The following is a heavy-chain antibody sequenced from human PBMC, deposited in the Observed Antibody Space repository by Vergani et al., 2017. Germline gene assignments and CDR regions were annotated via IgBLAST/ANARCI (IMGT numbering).Heavy chain of an antibody. CDR1: GFTFSSYA. Sequence: EVQLLESGGGLVQPGGSLRLSCAASGFTFSSYAMSWVRQAPGKGLEWVSAISGSGGSTYYADSVKGRFTISRDNSKNTLYLQMNSRRAEDTAVYYCAKAPKVGSGSYFDYYYYMDVWGKGTTVTVSS. J-gene: IGHJ6*03. V-gene: IGHV3-23*01. CDR3: AKAPKVGSGSYFDYYYYMDV. CDR2: ISGSGGST. D-gene: IGHD1-26*01.